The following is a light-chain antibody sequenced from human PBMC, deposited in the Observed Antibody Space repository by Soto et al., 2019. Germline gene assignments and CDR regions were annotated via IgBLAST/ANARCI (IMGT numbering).Light chain of an antibody. J-gene: IGKJ5*01. CDR3: NQYDSAPFT. Sequence: EIVLTQSPGTLSLSPGERATLSCRASQRVSSSYLAWYQQKPGQDPWLLIYGASRRAYGVPDRFSGSGSGTDFTLTISGLAPEDFAVYYCNQYDSAPFTFGQGPRLDI. CDR1: QRVSSSY. V-gene: IGKV3-20*01. CDR2: GAS.